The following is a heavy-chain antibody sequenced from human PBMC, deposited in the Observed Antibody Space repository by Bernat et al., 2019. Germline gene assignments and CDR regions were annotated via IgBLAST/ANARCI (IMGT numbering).Heavy chain of an antibody. V-gene: IGHV3-23*04. J-gene: IGHJ5*02. CDR1: GFTVSSNY. Sequence: EVQLVETGGGLIQPGGSLRLSCAASGFTVSSNYMSWVRQAPGQGLEWVSAISGSGGSTYYADSVKGRFTISRDNSKNTLYLQMNSLRAEDTAVYYCAKDRQLAFDPWGQGTLVTVSS. CDR3: AKDRQLAFDP. CDR2: ISGSGGST. D-gene: IGHD6-13*01.